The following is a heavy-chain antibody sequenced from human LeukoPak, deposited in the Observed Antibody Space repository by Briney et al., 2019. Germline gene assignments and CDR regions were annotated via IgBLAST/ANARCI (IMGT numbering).Heavy chain of an antibody. D-gene: IGHD3-9*01. CDR2: ISSSGSTI. J-gene: IGHJ6*03. CDR3: ARFSYDILTGYPPNYYYYMDV. Sequence: PGGSLRLSCAASGFTFSSYEMNWVRQAPGKGLEWVSYISSSGSTIYYADSVKGRFTISRDNAKNSLYLQMNSLRAEDTAVYYCARFSYDILTGYPPNYYYYMDVWGKGTTVTISS. CDR1: GFTFSSYE. V-gene: IGHV3-48*03.